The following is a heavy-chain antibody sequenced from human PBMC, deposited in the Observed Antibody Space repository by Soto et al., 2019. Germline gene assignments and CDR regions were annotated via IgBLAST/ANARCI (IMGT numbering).Heavy chain of an antibody. J-gene: IGHJ6*02. V-gene: IGHV1-69*01. CDR3: ARDRYYDSSGYSSYYYGMDV. D-gene: IGHD3-22*01. Sequence: QVQLVQSGAEVKKPGSSVKVSCKASGGTFSSYAISWVRQAPGQGLEWMGGIIPIFGTANYAKKFQGRVTITADESTSTAYMELSSLRSEDTAVYYCARDRYYDSSGYSSYYYGMDVWGQGTTVTVSS. CDR2: IIPIFGTA. CDR1: GGTFSSYA.